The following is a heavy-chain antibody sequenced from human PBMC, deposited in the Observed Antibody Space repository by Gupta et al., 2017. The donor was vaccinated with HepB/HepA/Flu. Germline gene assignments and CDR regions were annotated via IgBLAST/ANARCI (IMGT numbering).Heavy chain of an antibody. CDR3: TKDKLGITQQLAAEGRDV. D-gene: IGHD6-13*01. J-gene: IGHJ6*02. CDR1: GFTFDHFA. Sequence: EVQLVESGGGLVQPARSLRLSCDGSGFTFDHFAMHWVRQTPGKGLEWVSGISYNSASLGYADSVKGRFTISRDNAKNSLYLEMNSLRPEDTALYYCTKDKLGITQQLAAEGRDVWGQGTTVTVSS. V-gene: IGHV3-9*01. CDR2: ISYNSASL.